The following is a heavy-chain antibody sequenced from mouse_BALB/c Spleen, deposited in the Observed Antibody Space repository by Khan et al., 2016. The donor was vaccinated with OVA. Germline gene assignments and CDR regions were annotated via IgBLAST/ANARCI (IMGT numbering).Heavy chain of an antibody. D-gene: IGHD3-2*02. Sequence: QVQLQQSGGELVRPGASVNLSCKTSGYIFTSYWIHWVRQRSGQGLEWIARIYTGTDNTYYNEKLKDKATLTADKSASTAYMQLSSLKSEDSAVYFCARAEALYYFDYWGQGTTLTVSS. V-gene: IGHV1S132*01. CDR1: GYIFTSYW. J-gene: IGHJ2*01. CDR3: ARAEALYYFDY. CDR2: IYTGTDNT.